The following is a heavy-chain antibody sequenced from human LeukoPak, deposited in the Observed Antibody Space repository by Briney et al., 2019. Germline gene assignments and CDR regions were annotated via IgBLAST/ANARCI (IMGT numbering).Heavy chain of an antibody. CDR3: AKEGIAVAGTSWFYYYYGMDV. CDR1: GFTFNSYA. D-gene: IGHD6-19*01. V-gene: IGHV3-23*01. J-gene: IGHJ6*02. CDR2: IGGSGGST. Sequence: GGSLRLSCAASGFTFNSYAMTWVRQVPGKGLEWVSGIGGSGGSTYYADSVKGRFTISRDNSKNTLYLQMNSLRAEDTAVYYCAKEGIAVAGTSWFYYYYGMDVWGQGTTVTVSS.